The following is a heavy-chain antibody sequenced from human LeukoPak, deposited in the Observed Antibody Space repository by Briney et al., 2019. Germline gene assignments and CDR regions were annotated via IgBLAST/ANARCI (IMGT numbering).Heavy chain of an antibody. D-gene: IGHD2-2*03. CDR1: GYTFTGYY. CDR2: INPNSGGT. J-gene: IGHJ4*02. Sequence: ASVKVSCKASGYTFTGYYLHWVRQAPGQGLEWMGRINPNSGGTNYAQKFQGRVTMTRDTSITTAYMDLSRLRSDDTAVYYCARGPPLDYFDYWGQGTLVTVSS. V-gene: IGHV1-2*06. CDR3: ARGPPLDYFDY.